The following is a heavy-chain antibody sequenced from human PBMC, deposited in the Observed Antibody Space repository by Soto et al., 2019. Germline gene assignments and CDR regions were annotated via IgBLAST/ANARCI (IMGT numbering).Heavy chain of an antibody. CDR3: AKGRGELSPESFDY. V-gene: IGHV3-30*18. D-gene: IGHD3-16*02. J-gene: IGHJ4*02. CDR1: GFTFSYYA. Sequence: QVQLVESGGGVVQPGRSLRLSCAASGFTFSYYAMHWVRQAPGKGLEWVAVISYDGSDKYYADSVKGRFTISRDNSKNTLNQQMNSLRADETAVYYCAKGRGELSPESFDYWGQGTLITVSS. CDR2: ISYDGSDK.